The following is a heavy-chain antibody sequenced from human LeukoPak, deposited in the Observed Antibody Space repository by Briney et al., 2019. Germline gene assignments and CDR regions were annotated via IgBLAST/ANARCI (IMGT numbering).Heavy chain of an antibody. V-gene: IGHV4-59*02. CDR3: ARIHGYCSGGACYVLDN. CDR2: VYYSGST. J-gene: IGHJ4*02. CDR1: GGSVSGYY. Sequence: SETLSLSCVVSGGSVSGYYWGWIRQPPGRGLEWIGYVYYSGSTNYNPSFKSRITISVDTSRNQFSLQLSSVTAADTAVYYCARIHGYCSGGACYVLDNWGQGTLVAVSS. D-gene: IGHD2-15*01.